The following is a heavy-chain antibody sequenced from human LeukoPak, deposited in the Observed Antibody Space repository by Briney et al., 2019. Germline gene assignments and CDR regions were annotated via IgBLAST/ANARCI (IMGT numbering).Heavy chain of an antibody. D-gene: IGHD2-2*01. CDR1: GGSISSYY. J-gene: IGHJ1*01. CDR3: ATTLRGYQLLWQGYFQH. V-gene: IGHV4-4*07. CDR2: IYTSGST. Sequence: SETLSLTCTVSGGSISSYYWSWIRQPAGKGLEWIGRIYTSGSTNYNPSLKSRVTMSVDTSKNQFSLKLSSVTAADTAVYYCATTLRGYQLLWQGYFQHWGQGTLVTVSS.